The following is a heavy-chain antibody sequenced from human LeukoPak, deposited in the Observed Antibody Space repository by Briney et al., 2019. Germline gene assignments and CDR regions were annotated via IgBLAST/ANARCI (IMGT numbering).Heavy chain of an antibody. D-gene: IGHD3-3*01. V-gene: IGHV3-66*01. CDR3: VRDWSWSGYYKGLAVYY. CDR1: GFTVSSNY. J-gene: IGHJ4*02. CDR2: IYSGGST. Sequence: GGSLRLSCAVSGFTVSSNYMSWVRRAPGKGLEWVSVIYSGGSTHYADSLKSRFTISRDKSQNNIYLQLNCLRAEDAAVCYCVRDWSWSGYYKGLAVYYWGQGTLVTVSS.